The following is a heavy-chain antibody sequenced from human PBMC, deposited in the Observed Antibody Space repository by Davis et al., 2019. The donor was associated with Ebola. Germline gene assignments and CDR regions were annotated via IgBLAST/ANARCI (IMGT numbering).Heavy chain of an antibody. CDR2: ISSSSSYI. CDR3: ARVGYCSSTSCYGGAFDL. CDR1: GFTFSSYS. V-gene: IGHV3-21*01. D-gene: IGHD2-2*01. J-gene: IGHJ3*01. Sequence: PGGSLRLSCAASGFTFSSYSMNWVRQAPGKGLEWVSSISSSSSYIYYADSVKGRFTISRDNAKNSLYLQMSSLRAEDTAVYYCARVGYCSSTSCYGGAFDLWGQGTLVTVSA.